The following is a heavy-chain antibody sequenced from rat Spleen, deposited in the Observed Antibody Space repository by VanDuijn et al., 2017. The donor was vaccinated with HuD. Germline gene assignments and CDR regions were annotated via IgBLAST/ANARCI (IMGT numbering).Heavy chain of an antibody. CDR3: ARRVFDY. V-gene: IGHV2S61*01. D-gene: IGHD1-4*01. J-gene: IGHJ2*01. CDR1: GFSLTSYG. CDR2: IWGNGNT. Sequence: QGQLKESGPGLVQPSQTLSLTCTVSGFSLTSYGVIWVGPPRCKGLEWMGVIWGNGNTNYNTALKSRLSISRDTSQNQVFLNMNKLQAEDTAMYFCARRVFDYWGQGVMVTVSS.